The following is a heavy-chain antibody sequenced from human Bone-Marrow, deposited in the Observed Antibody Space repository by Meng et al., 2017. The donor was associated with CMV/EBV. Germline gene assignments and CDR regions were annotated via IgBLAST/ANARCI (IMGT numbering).Heavy chain of an antibody. V-gene: IGHV3-30*02. CDR2: IRYDGSNK. J-gene: IGHJ3*02. CDR1: GFTFSSYG. Sequence: GESLKISCAASGFTFSSYGMHWVRQAPGKGLEWVAFIRYDGSNKYYADSVKGRFTISRDNSKNTLYLQMNSLRAEDTAVYYGAKLPITMRVVYDAFDIWGQGTMVTVSS. D-gene: IGHD3-22*01. CDR3: AKLPITMRVVYDAFDI.